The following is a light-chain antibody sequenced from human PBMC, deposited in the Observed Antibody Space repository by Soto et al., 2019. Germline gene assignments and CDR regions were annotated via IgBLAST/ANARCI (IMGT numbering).Light chain of an antibody. CDR1: QSVSSSY. CDR3: QQYGSSPPYT. J-gene: IGKJ2*01. V-gene: IGKV3D-20*01. CDR2: DAS. Sequence: EIVLTQSPATLSLSPGERATLSCGASQSVSSSYLARYQQKPGLAPRLLIYDASSRATGIPDRFSGSGSGTDFTLTISRLEPEDFAVYYCQQYGSSPPYTFGQGTKLEIK.